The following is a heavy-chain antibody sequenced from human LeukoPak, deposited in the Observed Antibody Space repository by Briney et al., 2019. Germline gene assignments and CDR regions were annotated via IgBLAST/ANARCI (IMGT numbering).Heavy chain of an antibody. CDR2: IYGDGSFT. D-gene: IGHD3-16*01. J-gene: IGHJ6*02. Sequence: GGSLRLPCAASGFTFSNFWMHWVRQAPGKGLVWVALIYGDGSFTRYADSVKGRFTISRDNAKNSLYLQMSNLRAEDTAVYFCARGGGLDVWGQGATVTVSS. CDR1: GFTFSNFW. CDR3: ARGGGLDV. V-gene: IGHV3-74*01.